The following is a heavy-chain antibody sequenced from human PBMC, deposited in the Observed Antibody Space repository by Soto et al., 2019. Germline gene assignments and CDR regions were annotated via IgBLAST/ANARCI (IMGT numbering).Heavy chain of an antibody. V-gene: IGHV3-30-3*01. J-gene: IGHJ4*02. Sequence: GGSLRLSCAASGFTFSSYAMHWVRQAPGKGLEWVAVISYDGSNKYYADSVKGRFTISRDNSKNTLYLQMNSLRAEDTAVYYCARDFRDTAMVVDYWGQGTLVTVSS. CDR3: ARDFRDTAMVVDY. D-gene: IGHD5-18*01. CDR2: ISYDGSNK. CDR1: GFTFSSYA.